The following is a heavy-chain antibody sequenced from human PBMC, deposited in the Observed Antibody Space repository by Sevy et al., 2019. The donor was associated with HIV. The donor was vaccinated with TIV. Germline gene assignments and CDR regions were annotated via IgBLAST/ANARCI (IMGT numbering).Heavy chain of an antibody. D-gene: IGHD3-22*01. CDR2: IYSGGST. V-gene: IGHV3-53*01. CDR3: ARGHYYDSSGYPTNAFDI. CDR1: GFTVSSNY. J-gene: IGHJ3*02. Sequence: GGSLRLSCAASGFTVSSNYMSWVRQAPGKGLEWVSVIYSGGSTYYADSVKGRFTISRDNSKNTLYLQMNSLRAEDTAVYYCARGHYYDSSGYPTNAFDIWGQGTMVTVSS.